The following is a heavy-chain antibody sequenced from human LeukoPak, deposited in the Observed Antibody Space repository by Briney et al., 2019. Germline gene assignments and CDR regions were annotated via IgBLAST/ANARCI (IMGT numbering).Heavy chain of an antibody. CDR1: GFTFSSYE. CDR2: ISSSGSTI. Sequence: GGSLRLSCAASGFTFSSYEMNWVRQAPGKGLEWVSYISSSGSTIYYADSVKGRFTISRDNAKNSLYLQMNSLRAEDTAVYYCAKGEWELLLGFDYWGQGTLVTVSS. CDR3: AKGEWELLLGFDY. J-gene: IGHJ4*02. D-gene: IGHD1-26*01. V-gene: IGHV3-48*03.